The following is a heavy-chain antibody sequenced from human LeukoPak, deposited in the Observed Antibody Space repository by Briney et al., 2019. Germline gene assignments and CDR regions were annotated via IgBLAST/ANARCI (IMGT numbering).Heavy chain of an antibody. CDR2: IRYDGSNK. Sequence: GGSLRLSCAASGFTFSSYGMHWVRQAPGKGLEWVAFIRYDGSNKYYADSVKGRFTISRDNSKNTLYLQMNSLRAEDTALYYCAKDIQSGSYSLFDYWGQGTLVTVSS. D-gene: IGHD1-26*01. J-gene: IGHJ4*02. V-gene: IGHV3-30*02. CDR1: GFTFSSYG. CDR3: AKDIQSGSYSLFDY.